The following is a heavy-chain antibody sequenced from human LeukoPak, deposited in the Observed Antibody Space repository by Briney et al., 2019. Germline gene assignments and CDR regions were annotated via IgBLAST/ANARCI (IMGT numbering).Heavy chain of an antibody. CDR3: ARRGPYCSGGSCFGFDP. D-gene: IGHD2-15*01. Sequence: TTSETLSLTCSVSGGSISSYYWGWIRQPPGKGLGWIGYIYYSGSTNYNPSLKSRVTISVDTSKNQSSLKLTSVTAADTAVSYCARRGPYCSGGSCFGFDPWGQGTLVTVSS. V-gene: IGHV4-59*01. J-gene: IGHJ5*02. CDR2: IYYSGST. CDR1: GGSISSYY.